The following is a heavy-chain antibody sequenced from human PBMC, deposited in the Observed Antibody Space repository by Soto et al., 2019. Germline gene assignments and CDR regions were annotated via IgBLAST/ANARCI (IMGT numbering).Heavy chain of an antibody. J-gene: IGHJ6*02. CDR2: IIPIFGTA. V-gene: IGHV1-69*13. D-gene: IGHD6-6*01. CDR1: GGTFSSYA. Sequence: SVKVSSKASGGTFSSYAISWVRQAPGQGLEWMGGIIPIFGTANYAQKFQGRVTITADESTSTAYMELSSLRSEDTAVYYCARVTYSSSPAYYYYYGMDVWGQGTTVTVS. CDR3: ARVTYSSSPAYYYYYGMDV.